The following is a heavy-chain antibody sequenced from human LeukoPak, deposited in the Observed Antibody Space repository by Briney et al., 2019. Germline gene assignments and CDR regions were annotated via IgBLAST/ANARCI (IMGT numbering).Heavy chain of an antibody. CDR1: GYTFTSYA. Sequence: ASVKVSCKASGYTFTSYAISWVRQAPGQGLEWMGGIIPIFGTANYAQKFQGRVTITADESTSTAYMELSSLRSEDTAVYYCARDDPRGQWLVPYYYYYGMDVWGQGTTVTVSS. J-gene: IGHJ6*02. CDR2: IIPIFGTA. D-gene: IGHD6-19*01. CDR3: ARDDPRGQWLVPYYYYYGMDV. V-gene: IGHV1-69*13.